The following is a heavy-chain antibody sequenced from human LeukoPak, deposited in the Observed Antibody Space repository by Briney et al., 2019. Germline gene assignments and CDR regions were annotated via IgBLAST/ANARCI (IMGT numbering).Heavy chain of an antibody. CDR2: ISSSGRTI. Sequence: GGSLRLSCAASGFTFSDYYMSWIRQAPGKGLEWVSYISSSGRTIYYADSVKGRFSISRDNAKNSLYLQVNSLRAEDTAVYYCARADCSTSNCYEFDSWGQGTLVTVSS. J-gene: IGHJ4*02. CDR1: GFTFSDYY. V-gene: IGHV3-11*04. D-gene: IGHD2-2*01. CDR3: ARADCSTSNCYEFDS.